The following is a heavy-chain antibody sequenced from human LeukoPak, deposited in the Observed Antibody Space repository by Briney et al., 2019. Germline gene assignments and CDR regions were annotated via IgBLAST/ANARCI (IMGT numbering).Heavy chain of an antibody. CDR3: AIMHRYYDGSGYWVQ. J-gene: IGHJ4*02. CDR2: ISTSGGST. CDR1: GFTFSSYA. D-gene: IGHD3-22*01. V-gene: IGHV3-23*01. Sequence: GGSLRLSCAASGFTFSSYAMSWVRQAPGKGLAWVSGISTSGGSTSYADSVKGRFTISRDNPRNTLYMQMNSLRDEDTAVYYCAIMHRYYDGSGYWVQWGQGTLVTVSS.